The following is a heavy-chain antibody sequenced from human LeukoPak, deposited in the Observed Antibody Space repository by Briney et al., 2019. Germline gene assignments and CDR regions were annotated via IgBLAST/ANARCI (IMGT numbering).Heavy chain of an antibody. Sequence: PSETLSLTCTVSGDSISNNTYYWGWIRQPPGKGLEWIGSIYYSGSTYYNPSLKSRVTISVDTSKNQFSLKLSSVTAADTAVYYCASLSIAVTGTEDYWGQGTLVTVSS. J-gene: IGHJ4*02. CDR3: ASLSIAVTGTEDY. V-gene: IGHV4-39*01. D-gene: IGHD6-19*01. CDR2: IYYSGST. CDR1: GDSISNNTYY.